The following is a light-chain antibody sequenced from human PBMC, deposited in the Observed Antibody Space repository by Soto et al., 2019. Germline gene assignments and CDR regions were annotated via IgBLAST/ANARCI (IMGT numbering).Light chain of an antibody. Sequence: DIQMTQSPSTLSASVGDRVTITCRASQSISNWLAWYQQKPGKAPKLLIYKASSLESGVPSRFSGSGSGTQFTLTISSLQPADFATYYFQQYNNYIYTFGHGTKMQIK. J-gene: IGKJ2*01. CDR3: QQYNNYIYT. CDR1: QSISNW. CDR2: KAS. V-gene: IGKV1-5*03.